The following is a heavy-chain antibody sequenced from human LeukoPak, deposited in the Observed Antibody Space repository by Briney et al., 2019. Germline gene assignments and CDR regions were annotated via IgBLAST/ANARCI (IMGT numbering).Heavy chain of an antibody. V-gene: IGHV1-69*05. CDR3: AREITMVRGARAGFDY. CDR2: IIPIFGTA. D-gene: IGHD3-10*01. CDR1: GVTFSSYA. J-gene: IGHJ4*02. Sequence: SVKVSCKASGVTFSSYAISWVRQAPGQGLEWMGGIIPIFGTANYAQKFQGRVTITTDESTSTAYMELSSLRSEDTAVYYCAREITMVRGARAGFDYWGQGTLVTVSS.